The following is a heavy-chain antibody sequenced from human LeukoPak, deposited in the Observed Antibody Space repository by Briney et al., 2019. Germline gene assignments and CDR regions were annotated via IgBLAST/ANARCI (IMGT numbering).Heavy chain of an antibody. Sequence: GGSLRLSCAASGFXFSSYSINWVRQAPGKGLEWVSSISSSSSYIHYADSVKGRFTISRDNAKNSLYLQMNSLRVEDTAVYYCARTIFGGYCSSTSCYAGGYLDYWGQGTLVTVAS. D-gene: IGHD2-2*03. CDR3: ARTIFGGYCSSTSCYAGGYLDY. CDR2: ISSSSSYI. J-gene: IGHJ4*02. V-gene: IGHV3-21*01. CDR1: GFXFSSYS.